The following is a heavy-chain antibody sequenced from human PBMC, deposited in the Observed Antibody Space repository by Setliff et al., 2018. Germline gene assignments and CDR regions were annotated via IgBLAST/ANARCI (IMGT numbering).Heavy chain of an antibody. CDR1: GYNFNGYY. J-gene: IGHJ3*02. D-gene: IGHD3-22*01. CDR3: ARLFPYYYGSSGYHALDI. Sequence: ASVKVSCKASGYNFNGYYLNWVRQAPGQGLEWMGWIVPHTGGTRYAQKFEGRVSMTRDTSISTAYMGLSGLRSDDTAVYYCARLFPYYYGSSGYHALDIWGQGTMVTVS. CDR2: IVPHTGGT. V-gene: IGHV1-2*02.